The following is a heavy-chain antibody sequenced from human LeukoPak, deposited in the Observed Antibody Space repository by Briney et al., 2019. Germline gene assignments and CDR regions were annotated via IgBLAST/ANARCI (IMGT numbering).Heavy chain of an antibody. Sequence: GGSLRLSCAASGFTFSSYWMHWVRQVPGKGLVWVSRINTDGTNTTYADSVKGRFTMSRDNAKSRLYLQMNSLRAEDMAAYYCARGYSGTYRVDYWGQGTLVTVSS. CDR2: INTDGTNT. D-gene: IGHD1-26*01. J-gene: IGHJ4*02. CDR1: GFTFSSYW. V-gene: IGHV3-74*01. CDR3: ARGYSGTYRVDY.